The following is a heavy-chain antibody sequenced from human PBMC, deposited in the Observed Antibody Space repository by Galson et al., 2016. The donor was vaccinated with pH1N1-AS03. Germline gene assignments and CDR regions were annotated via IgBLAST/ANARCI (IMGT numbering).Heavy chain of an antibody. D-gene: IGHD1-26*01. CDR3: ARGIRPYYYAVPEYWYFDL. Sequence: PALVKPTQTLTLTCAISGFSLPTSGMCVNWIRQPPGKALEWLARIDWDDDKYFSTSLKTRLTISRDTSKNHVVLTLTNMGPEDTGTYYCARGIRPYYYAVPEYWYFDLWGRGTLVTVSS. V-gene: IGHV2-70*11. J-gene: IGHJ2*01. CDR2: IDWDDDK. CDR1: GFSLPTSGMC.